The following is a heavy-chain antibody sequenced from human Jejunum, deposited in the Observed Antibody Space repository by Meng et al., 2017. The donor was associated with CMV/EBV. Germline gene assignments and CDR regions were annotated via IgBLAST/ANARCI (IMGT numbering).Heavy chain of an antibody. J-gene: IGHJ4*02. D-gene: IGHD7-27*01. V-gene: IGHV3-21*06. CDR3: ARGSLVGIVEFDY. Sequence: EVQLLESGGGLVKLGGSLRPSCAASGFAFTSYSMTWVRQVPGKGLEWVSSIRSSSNYIYYADSVKGRFTISRDNAKNSLYLQMNSLRAEDTAVYYCARGSLVGIVEFDYWGQGSLVTVSS. CDR2: IRSSSNYI. CDR1: GFAFTSYS.